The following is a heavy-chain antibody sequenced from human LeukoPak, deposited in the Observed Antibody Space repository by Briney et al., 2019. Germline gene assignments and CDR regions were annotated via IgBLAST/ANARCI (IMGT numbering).Heavy chain of an antibody. J-gene: IGHJ4*02. CDR2: ISYDGSDK. Sequence: GGSLRLSCAASGFTFRNYVIHWVRQAPGKGLEWVAVISYDGSDKYYADSVKGRFTISRDNSKNTLYLQMNSLRPEDTAVYYCARDWGRRYSSGWYGDFDYWGQGTLVTVSS. V-gene: IGHV3-30-3*01. CDR1: GFTFRNYV. CDR3: ARDWGRRYSSGWYGDFDY. D-gene: IGHD6-19*01.